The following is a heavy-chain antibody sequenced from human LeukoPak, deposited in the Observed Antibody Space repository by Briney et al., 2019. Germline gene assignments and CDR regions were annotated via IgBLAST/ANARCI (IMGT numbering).Heavy chain of an antibody. Sequence: SETLSLTCTVSGYSISSGYYWGWIRQPPAKGLEWIGSIYHSGSTYYNPSLKSRVTISVDTSKNQFSLKLSSVTAADTAVYYCARVSYSSSSGFDYWGQGTLVTVSS. D-gene: IGHD6-6*01. CDR2: IYHSGST. V-gene: IGHV4-38-2*02. J-gene: IGHJ4*02. CDR3: ARVSYSSSSGFDY. CDR1: GYSISSGYY.